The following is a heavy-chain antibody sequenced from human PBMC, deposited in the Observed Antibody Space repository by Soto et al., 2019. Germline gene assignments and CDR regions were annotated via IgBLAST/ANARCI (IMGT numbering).Heavy chain of an antibody. V-gene: IGHV1-18*01. J-gene: IGHJ4*02. CDR3: ARDWFGIDY. CDR2: INPYNGNT. Sequence: QVQLVQSGAEVKKPGASVKVALKAYGYTFTSCGISWVRQAPGQGLEWMGWINPYNGNTNYAQKLQGRVTMTTDTSTNTAYMELRSLRSDDTDVYYCARDWFGIDYWGQGTLVTVPS. D-gene: IGHD3-16*01. CDR1: GYTFTSCG.